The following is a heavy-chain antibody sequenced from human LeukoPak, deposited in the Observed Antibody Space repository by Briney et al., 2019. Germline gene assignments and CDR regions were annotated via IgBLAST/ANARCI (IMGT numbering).Heavy chain of an antibody. D-gene: IGHD3-10*01. Sequence: ASLKVSCKDSGYTFTSYAMHWVRQARGQRLAWMGWINAGNGNTKYSQKFQGRVTITRDTSASTAYMELSSLRSEDTAVYYCFYGSGTTNWGQGTLVTVSS. CDR3: FYGSGTTN. J-gene: IGHJ4*02. V-gene: IGHV1-3*01. CDR2: INAGNGNT. CDR1: GYTFTSYA.